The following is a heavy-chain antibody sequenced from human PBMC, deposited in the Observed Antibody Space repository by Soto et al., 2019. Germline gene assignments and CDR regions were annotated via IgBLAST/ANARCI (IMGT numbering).Heavy chain of an antibody. Sequence: SETRCLTCAVYGGSVNGYYWNWIRQPPGKGLEWIGEINHTGGTHYYPPLKSRVTMSVDTSKHPFSLCLSSVTAADTAIYYCATRITVFGLLIPPFDPWGQGTQVTVS. CDR2: INHTGGT. CDR1: GGSVNGYY. J-gene: IGHJ5*02. V-gene: IGHV4-34*01. CDR3: ATRITVFGLLIPPFDP. D-gene: IGHD3-3*01.